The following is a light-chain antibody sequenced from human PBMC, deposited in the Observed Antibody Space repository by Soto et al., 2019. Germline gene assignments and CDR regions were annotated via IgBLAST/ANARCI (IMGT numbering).Light chain of an antibody. CDR1: GSNIGTHA. Sequence: QSVLTQSPSESATPGQRVTISCSGSGSNIGTHAVNWYQQVPGTAPTLLIFRNHQRPSGVPDRFSGSKSGTSASLAISGPQSEEEADYYCAAWDDSLRAVVFGGGTKLTVL. CDR2: RNH. V-gene: IGLV1-44*01. J-gene: IGLJ2*01. CDR3: AAWDDSLRAVV.